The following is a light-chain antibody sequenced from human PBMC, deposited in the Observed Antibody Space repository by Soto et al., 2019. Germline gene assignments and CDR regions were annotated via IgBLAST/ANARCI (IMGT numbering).Light chain of an antibody. V-gene: IGLV2-11*01. Sequence: QSVLTQPRSVSGSPGQSVTISCTGTSSDVGGYNYVSWYQQRPGKAPKLMIYDVSRRPSGVPGRFSGSKSGNTASLTISGLQAEDEDEYFCCSHAASYTYVFGPGTKVTVL. J-gene: IGLJ1*01. CDR2: DVS. CDR1: SSDVGGYNY. CDR3: CSHAASYTYV.